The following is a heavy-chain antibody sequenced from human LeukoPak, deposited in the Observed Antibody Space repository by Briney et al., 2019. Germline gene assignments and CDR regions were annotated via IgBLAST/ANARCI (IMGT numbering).Heavy chain of an antibody. J-gene: IGHJ6*03. CDR2: INWNGGST. CDR3: ARVHRAAAGYYYYCYMDV. D-gene: IGHD6-13*01. CDR1: GFTFDDYG. Sequence: GGSLRLSCAASGFTFDDYGMSWVRQAPGKVLEGVSGINWNGGSTGYADSVKGRFTISRENAKNSLYLQMNSLRAEDTALYHCARVHRAAAGYYYYCYMDVWGKGTTVTISS. V-gene: IGHV3-20*01.